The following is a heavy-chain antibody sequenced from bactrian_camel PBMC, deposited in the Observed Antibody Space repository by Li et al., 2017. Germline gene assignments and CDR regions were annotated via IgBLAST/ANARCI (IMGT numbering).Heavy chain of an antibody. V-gene: IGHV3S40*01. CDR1: GFTFSVYT. J-gene: IGHJ6*01. CDR2: ISSRGDIK. Sequence: VQLVESGGGSVQAGGSLRLSCTASGFTFSVYTMSWLRQAPGQGLEWVPSISSRGDIKNYIDSVKGRFTISRDNAKNTVYLQLNSLKFEDTGVYYCVRDFTMNGGSWIFGYWGQGTQVTVS. D-gene: IGHD6*01. CDR3: VRDFTMNGGSWIFGY.